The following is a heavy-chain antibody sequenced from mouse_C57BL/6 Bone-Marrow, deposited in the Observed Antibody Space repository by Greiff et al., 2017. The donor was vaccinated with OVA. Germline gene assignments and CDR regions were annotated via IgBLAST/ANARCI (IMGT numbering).Heavy chain of an antibody. CDR2: INPNYGTT. D-gene: IGHD2-4*01. CDR3: TTEIYYDYDDGAWFAY. J-gene: IGHJ3*01. CDR1: GYSFTDYN. V-gene: IGHV1-39*01. Sequence: EVQLQESGPELVKPGASVKISCKASGYSFTDYNMNWVKQSNGKSLEWIGVINPNYGTTSYNQKFKGKATLTVDQSSSTAYMQLNSLTSEDSAVYYCTTEIYYDYDDGAWFAYWGQGTLVTVSA.